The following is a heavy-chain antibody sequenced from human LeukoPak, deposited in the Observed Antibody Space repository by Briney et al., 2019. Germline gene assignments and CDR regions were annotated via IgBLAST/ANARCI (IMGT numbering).Heavy chain of an antibody. CDR2: IYYSGST. V-gene: IGHV4-59*01. CDR3: ARRYSSSWYFDF. J-gene: IGHJ4*02. Sequence: NPSETLSLTCSVSGGSISSYYWSWIRQPPGKGLEWIGYIYYSGSTDYNPSLRSRVTISGDTSKNQLSLKLRSVTAADTAVYYCARRYSSSWYFDFWGQGTPVTVSS. CDR1: GGSISSYY. D-gene: IGHD6-13*01.